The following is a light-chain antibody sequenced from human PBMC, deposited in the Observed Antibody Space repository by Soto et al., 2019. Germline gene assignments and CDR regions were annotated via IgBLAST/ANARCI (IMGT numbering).Light chain of an antibody. Sequence: DIVLTQSPGTLTLSPGERATLSGRASQSISNYLAWFQQRPGQAPRLLIYDTSKRATGVPARFSGSGSGTDVTLTISSLEPEDFAVYYCQQRSSWPLFGQGTKLEIK. CDR3: QQRSSWPL. CDR2: DTS. J-gene: IGKJ2*01. V-gene: IGKV3-11*01. CDR1: QSISNY.